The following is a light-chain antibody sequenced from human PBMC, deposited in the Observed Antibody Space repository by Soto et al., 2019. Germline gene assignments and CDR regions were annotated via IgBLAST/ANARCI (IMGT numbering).Light chain of an antibody. V-gene: IGLV2-23*01. Sequence: QSVLTQPASVSGSPGQSITISCTGTSNDVGKYNFVSWYQQHPGKAPKFMIYEGNKRPLGVSNRFPASKSGNTASLTISGLQAEDEADYYCCSYAGSSSYVFGSGTKVTVL. J-gene: IGLJ1*01. CDR2: EGN. CDR3: CSYAGSSSYV. CDR1: SNDVGKYNF.